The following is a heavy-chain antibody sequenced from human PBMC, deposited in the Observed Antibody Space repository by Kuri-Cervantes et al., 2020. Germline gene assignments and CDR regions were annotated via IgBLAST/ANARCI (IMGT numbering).Heavy chain of an antibody. V-gene: IGHV1-46*01. CDR2: INPSGGST. CDR3: ARGTDLTTVTASGWFDP. Sequence: ASVKVSCKASGYTFTSYYMHWVRQAPGQGLEWLGIINPSGGSTSYAQKFQGRVTMTRDTSTSTVYMELSSLRSEDTAVYYCARGTDLTTVTASGWFDPWGQGTLVTVSS. J-gene: IGHJ5*02. D-gene: IGHD4-17*01. CDR1: GYTFTSYY.